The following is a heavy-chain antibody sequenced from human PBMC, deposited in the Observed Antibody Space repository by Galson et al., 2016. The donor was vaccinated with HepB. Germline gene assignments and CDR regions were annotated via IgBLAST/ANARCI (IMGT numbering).Heavy chain of an antibody. CDR3: ARGRKWLRFFAVRFPPFDY. CDR2: VYYSGST. CDR1: GGSISNRTYF. J-gene: IGHJ4*02. D-gene: IGHD5-12*01. Sequence: SETLSLTCTVSGGSISNRTYFWGWIRQPPGKRLECIGIVYYSGSTQYSPSLKSRVSISVDTSKNQFSLRLSSVTAADTAIYYCARGRKWLRFFAVRFPPFDYWGQGTLVTVSS. V-gene: IGHV4-39*01.